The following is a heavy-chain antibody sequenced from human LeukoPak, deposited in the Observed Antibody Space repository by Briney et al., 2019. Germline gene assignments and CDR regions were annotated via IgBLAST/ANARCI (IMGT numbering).Heavy chain of an antibody. CDR2: IKQDGSEK. CDR3: ARDEWLLDY. J-gene: IGHJ4*02. CDR1: GFTFSSYG. Sequence: PGGSLRLSCAASGFTFSSYGMHWVRQAPGKGLEWVANIKQDGSEKYYVDSVKGRFTISRDNAKNSLYLQMNSLRAEDTAVYYCARDEWLLDYWGQGTLVTVSS. D-gene: IGHD3-3*01. V-gene: IGHV3-7*01.